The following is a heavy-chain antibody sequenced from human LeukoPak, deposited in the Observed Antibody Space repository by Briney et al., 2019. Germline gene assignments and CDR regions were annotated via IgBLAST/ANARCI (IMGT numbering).Heavy chain of an antibody. D-gene: IGHD3-22*01. J-gene: IGHJ3*02. V-gene: IGHV3-15*01. Sequence: GGSLRLSCAASGFAFSNAWMSWVRQAPGKGLEWVGRIKSKTDAGTTDYAAPVKGRFTISRDDSKNTLYLQMNSLKTEDTAVYYCTTTGIYDSSGYYGNDAFDIWGQGTMVTVSS. CDR3: TTTGIYDSSGYYGNDAFDI. CDR2: IKSKTDAGTT. CDR1: GFAFSNAW.